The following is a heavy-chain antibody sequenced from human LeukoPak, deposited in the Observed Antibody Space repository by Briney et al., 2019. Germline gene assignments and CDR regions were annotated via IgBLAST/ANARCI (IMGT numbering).Heavy chain of an antibody. CDR1: GGSISSGSYY. CDR2: IYTSGST. J-gene: IGHJ4*02. V-gene: IGHV4-61*02. CDR3: ASSPVTTSFSDY. D-gene: IGHD4-17*01. Sequence: SETLSLTCTVSGGSISSGSYYWSWIRQPAGKGLGWIGRIYTSGSTNYNPSLKSRVTISVDTSKNQFSLKLSSVTAADTAVYYCASSPVTTSFSDYWGQGTLVTVSS.